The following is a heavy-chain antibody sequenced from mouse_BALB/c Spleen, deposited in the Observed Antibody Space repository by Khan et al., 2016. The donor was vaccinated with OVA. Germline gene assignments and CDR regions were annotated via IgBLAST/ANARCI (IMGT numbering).Heavy chain of an antibody. CDR1: GYTFTSYT. J-gene: IGHJ3*01. D-gene: IGHD2-14*01. Sequence: VQLQESGAELARPGASVTMSCKASGYTFTSYTILWIKPRPGQGLEWIGYIIPGNGYTNYTQNFKDKATLTTDKSSTTAYLQLRSLTSDDSAVYYCVRDGTYHWNDCWFGYWGQGTLVTVSA. CDR2: IIPGNGYT. CDR3: VRDGTYHWNDCWFGY. V-gene: IGHV1-4*01.